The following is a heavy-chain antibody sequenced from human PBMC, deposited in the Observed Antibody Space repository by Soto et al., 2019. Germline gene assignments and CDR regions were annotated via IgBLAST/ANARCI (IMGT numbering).Heavy chain of an antibody. D-gene: IGHD2-15*01. Sequence: ASVKVSCKVSGYTLTELSMHWVRQAPGKGLEWMGGFDPEDGETIYAQKFQGRVTMTEDTSTDTAYMELSSLRSEDTAVYYCATPYCFCGSCYRPPAEYFQHWGQGTLVTGFS. CDR2: FDPEDGET. J-gene: IGHJ1*01. CDR1: GYTLTELS. V-gene: IGHV1-24*01. CDR3: ATPYCFCGSCYRPPAEYFQH.